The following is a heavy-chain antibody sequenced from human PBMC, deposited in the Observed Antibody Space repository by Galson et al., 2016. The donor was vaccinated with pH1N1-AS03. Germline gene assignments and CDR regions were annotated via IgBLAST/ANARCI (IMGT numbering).Heavy chain of an antibody. CDR3: AIEKITVGADYYGMDV. J-gene: IGHJ6*02. D-gene: IGHD1-26*01. CDR2: ISYDGGDK. CDR1: GFTFSTHT. Sequence: SPRLSCAASGFTFSTHTMHWVRQAPGKGLEWVATISYDGGDKFYADSVKGRFTISRDNSKNTLYLQVNSLRAEDTAVYYFAIEKITVGADYYGMDVWGQGTTVTVSS. V-gene: IGHV3-30-3*01.